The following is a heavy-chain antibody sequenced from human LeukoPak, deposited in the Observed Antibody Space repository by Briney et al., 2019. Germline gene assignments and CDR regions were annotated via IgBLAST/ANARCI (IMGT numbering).Heavy chain of an antibody. CDR3: AKDGGTWDFDY. Sequence: GGSLRLSCAASGFTFSTSGMHWVRQAPGKGLEWVAFVRYDGNDKYHADSVKGRFTVSRDNSKNTVYLQMNSLRGEDTAVYYCAKDGGTWDFDYWGQGTLVTVSS. V-gene: IGHV3-30*02. CDR1: GFTFSTSG. J-gene: IGHJ4*02. D-gene: IGHD3-16*01. CDR2: VRYDGNDK.